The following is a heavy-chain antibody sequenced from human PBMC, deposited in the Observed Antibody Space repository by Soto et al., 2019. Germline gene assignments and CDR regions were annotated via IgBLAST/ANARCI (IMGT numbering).Heavy chain of an antibody. Sequence: RGGSLRLSCAASGFTFSDSYMSWIRQAPGKGLEWISYITFSGNTVYYADSLKGRFTISRDNAKNSLYLQMNRLRAEDTAVYYCARVSWREKYGMDVWGQGTTVTVSS. CDR2: ITFSGNTV. CDR1: GFTFSDSY. J-gene: IGHJ6*02. CDR3: ARVSWREKYGMDV. V-gene: IGHV3-11*01.